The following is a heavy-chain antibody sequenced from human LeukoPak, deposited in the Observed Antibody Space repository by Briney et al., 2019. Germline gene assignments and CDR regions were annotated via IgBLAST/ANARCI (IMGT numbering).Heavy chain of an antibody. V-gene: IGHV3-48*03. CDR2: ISSSGSTI. CDR3: ARGYSGSYYLLDF. CDR1: GFTFSSYE. J-gene: IGHJ4*02. Sequence: GGSLRLSCAASGFTFSSYEMNWVRQAPGKGLEWVSYISSSGSTIYYADSVKGRFTISRDNAKNSLYLQMNSLRAEDTALYYCARGYSGSYYLLDFWGQGTLVTVSS. D-gene: IGHD1-26*01.